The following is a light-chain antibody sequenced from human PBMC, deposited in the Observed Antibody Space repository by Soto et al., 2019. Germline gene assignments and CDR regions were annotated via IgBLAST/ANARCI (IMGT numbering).Light chain of an antibody. J-gene: IGKJ5*01. CDR2: GAS. Sequence: VLTQSPGTLSLSPGESATLSCRASQTVSITYLTWYQQKPGQAPRLLIFGASKRATGIPDRFSGSGSGRDFSLTISGREPEDFAVYYCQQYGSSPLISFGQGTRLEIK. V-gene: IGKV3-20*01. CDR3: QQYGSSPLIS. CDR1: QTVSITY.